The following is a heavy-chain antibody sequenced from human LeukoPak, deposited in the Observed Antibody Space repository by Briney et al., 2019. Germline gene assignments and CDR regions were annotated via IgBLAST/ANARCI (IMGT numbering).Heavy chain of an antibody. CDR2: INTNTGNP. V-gene: IGHV7-4-1*02. CDR3: AIHPHGYYYYYMDV. Sequence: ASVKVSCKASGYTFTSYAMNWVRQAPGQGLEWMGWINTNTGNPTYAQGFTGRFVFSLDTSVSTACLQISSLKAEDTAVYYCAIHPHGYYYYYMDVWGKGTTVTVSS. J-gene: IGHJ6*03. CDR1: GYTFTSYA.